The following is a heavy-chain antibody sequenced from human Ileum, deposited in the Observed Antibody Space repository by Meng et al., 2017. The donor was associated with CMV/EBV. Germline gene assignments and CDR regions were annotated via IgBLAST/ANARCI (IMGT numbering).Heavy chain of an antibody. D-gene: IGHD3-9*01. CDR1: GGSISSYY. Sequence: HVPLQESGPGLVKPSDTLSLTCTVSGGSISSYYWNWIRQPPGKGLEWIGFIYYSGSTNYNPSLKSRVTISIDTSMNQFSLKLSSLTAADTAVYYCARSDILTGYSDYWGQGTLVTVSS. J-gene: IGHJ4*02. CDR3: ARSDILTGYSDY. CDR2: IYYSGST. V-gene: IGHV4-59*07.